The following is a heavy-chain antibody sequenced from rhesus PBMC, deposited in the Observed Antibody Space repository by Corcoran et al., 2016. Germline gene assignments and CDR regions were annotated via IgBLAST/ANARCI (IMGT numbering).Heavy chain of an antibody. CDR3: TSRCGDNICSFDY. D-gene: IGHD2-33*01. V-gene: IGHV1-1*01. CDR1: GYTFTSDY. CDR2: RSPYNGTR. Sequence: QVQLVQSGADVKQPGAAVKLSCKASGYTFTSDYMHWARQAHGQGLEWIGLRSPYNGTRANAQHCQDRGTITTAPSPSTAYMELSSLRSADTAVYYCTSRCGDNICSFDYWGQGALVTVSS. J-gene: IGHJ4*01.